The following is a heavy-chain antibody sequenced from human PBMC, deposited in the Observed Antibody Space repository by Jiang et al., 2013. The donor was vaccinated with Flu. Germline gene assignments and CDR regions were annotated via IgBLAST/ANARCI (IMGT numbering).Heavy chain of an antibody. CDR3: ARGPGQLAE. CDR2: TYLRSKWGN. Sequence: QTLSLTCAISGDSVSSKSATWNWIRQSPSRGLEWLGRTYLRSKWGNDYAVSVKSRITINPDTTKNQFSLHLNPVTPEDTAVYYCARGPGQLAEWGQGTLVTVSS. V-gene: IGHV6-1*01. D-gene: IGHD6-6*01. CDR1: GDSVSSKSAT. J-gene: IGHJ4*02.